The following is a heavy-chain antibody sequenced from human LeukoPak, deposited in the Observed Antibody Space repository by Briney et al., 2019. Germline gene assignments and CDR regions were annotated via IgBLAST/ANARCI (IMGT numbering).Heavy chain of an antibody. CDR2: ISSRRSYI. Sequence: GGSLRLFCASSGYTFSSYGMNWVLQASGKGLEWVSVISSRRSYIHYADSVRGRFTISRDNAKNSLYLQMKSLRAEDTAVNYCARDGGGYRFYNWFDPWGQGTLVTVSS. V-gene: IGHV3-21*01. CDR3: ARDGGGYRFYNWFDP. CDR1: GYTFSSYG. D-gene: IGHD5-12*01. J-gene: IGHJ5*02.